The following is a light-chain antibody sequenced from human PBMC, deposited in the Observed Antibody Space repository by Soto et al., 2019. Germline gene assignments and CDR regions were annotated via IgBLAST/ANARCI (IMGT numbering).Light chain of an antibody. CDR3: QKYTRAPPFT. Sequence: DIPMTQSPSSLSASVGDRVTITCRASQGISTYLAWYQQKPGKGPKLLIYAASTLQSGVPSRFSRSGSGTDFTLTISSLQPEDVATYYCQKYTRAPPFTFGPGDKVDIK. CDR1: QGISTY. CDR2: AAS. V-gene: IGKV1-27*01. J-gene: IGKJ3*01.